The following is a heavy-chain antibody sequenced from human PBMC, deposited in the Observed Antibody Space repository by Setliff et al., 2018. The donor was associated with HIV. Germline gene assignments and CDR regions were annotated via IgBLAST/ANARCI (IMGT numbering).Heavy chain of an antibody. CDR2: IYHSGST. CDR1: GYSISSDYY. D-gene: IGHD2-21*02. CDR3: ARGQGCGGGCHYAFEM. Sequence: SETLSLTCTVSGYSISSDYYWGWIRQPPGKGLEWIGNIYHSGSTYYNPSLKSRVTISVDTSRNEFSLKLSSVTAADTAVYYCARGQGCGGGCHYAFEMWGQGTMVTVSS. V-gene: IGHV4-38-2*02. J-gene: IGHJ3*02.